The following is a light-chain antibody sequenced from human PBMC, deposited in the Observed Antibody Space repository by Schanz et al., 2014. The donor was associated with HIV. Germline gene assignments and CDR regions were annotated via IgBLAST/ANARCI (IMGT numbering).Light chain of an antibody. CDR1: SRDVGGHNY. V-gene: IGLV2-14*03. Sequence: QSALTQPASVSGSPGQSITIYCSGTSRDVGGHNYVSWYQQYPGKVPKLIIYDVNNRPSGISDRFSASKSGNTASLTISGLQAEDEADYYCCSYTGSGTLVFGGGTKLTVL. CDR3: CSYTGSGTLV. CDR2: DVN. J-gene: IGLJ2*01.